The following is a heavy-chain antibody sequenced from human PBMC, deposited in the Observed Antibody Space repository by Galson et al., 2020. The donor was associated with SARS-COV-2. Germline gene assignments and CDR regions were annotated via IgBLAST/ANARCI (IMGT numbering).Heavy chain of an antibody. CDR2: MFPSGST. D-gene: IGHD5-18*01. CDR3: ARDSPTAPYFDS. Sequence: SETLSLTCTVSGDSISNYYWSWIREPAGKGLEWIGHMFPSGSTNYNPSLRSRVTMSEDTSKNQLSLKLSSVTAADTAIYYCARDSPTAPYFDSWGQGTLVTVSS. V-gene: IGHV4-4*07. CDR1: GDSISNYY. J-gene: IGHJ4*02.